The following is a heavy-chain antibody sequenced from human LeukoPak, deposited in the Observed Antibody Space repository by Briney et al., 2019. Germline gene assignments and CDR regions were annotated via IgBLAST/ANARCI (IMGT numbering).Heavy chain of an antibody. CDR1: GFTFSSYA. J-gene: IGHJ4*02. CDR2: ISGSGGSA. Sequence: GGSLRLSCAASGFTFSSYAMGWVRQAPGKGLEWVSVISGSGGSAYYADSVKGRFTIFGDSSKNTLYLQMNSLRAEDTAVYYCAKEHMAAAVYYFDYWGQGTRVTVSS. CDR3: AKEHMAAAVYYFDY. V-gene: IGHV3-23*01. D-gene: IGHD2-15*01.